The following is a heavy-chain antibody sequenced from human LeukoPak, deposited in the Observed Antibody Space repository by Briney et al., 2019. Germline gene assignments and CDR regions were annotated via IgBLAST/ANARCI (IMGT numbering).Heavy chain of an antibody. J-gene: IGHJ6*03. V-gene: IGHV4-59*08. CDR2: IHYTGST. Sequence: SETLSLTCTVSGGSINSYYWSWIRQPPGKGLECIGYIHYTGSTNYNPSLKSRVTISVDTSKSQFSLKLSSVTAADTAVYYCARGVGAYYMDVWGKGTTVTISS. CDR1: GGSINSYY. D-gene: IGHD1-26*01. CDR3: ARGVGAYYMDV.